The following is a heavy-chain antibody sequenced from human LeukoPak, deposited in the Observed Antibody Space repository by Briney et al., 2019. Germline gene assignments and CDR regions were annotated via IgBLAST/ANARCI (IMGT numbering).Heavy chain of an antibody. D-gene: IGHD6-13*01. V-gene: IGHV3-66*02. CDR3: ANILAAPDNS. Sequence: GGSLRLSCSASGFTASNKYMSWVRQAPGKGLEWVSVIYSTGTTYYADSVKGRFTISRDNSKNMLYLQMNSLRAEDSAVYYCANILAAPDNSWGQGSLVTVSS. J-gene: IGHJ4*02. CDR1: GFTASNKY. CDR2: IYSTGTT.